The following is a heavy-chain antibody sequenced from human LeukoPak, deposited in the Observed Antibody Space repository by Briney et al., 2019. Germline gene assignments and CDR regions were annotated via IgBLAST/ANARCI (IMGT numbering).Heavy chain of an antibody. CDR2: INHSGST. CDR3: ARSSNLAYNWFDP. Sequence: SETLSLTCGVHGGSFSGYHWSWIRQPPGKGLEWIGEINHSGSTNYNSSLESRVTISVDTSKNQFSLKLSSVTAADTAVYYCARSSNLAYNWFDPWGQGTLVTVSS. J-gene: IGHJ5*02. CDR1: GGSFSGYH. V-gene: IGHV4-34*01. D-gene: IGHD2-2*01.